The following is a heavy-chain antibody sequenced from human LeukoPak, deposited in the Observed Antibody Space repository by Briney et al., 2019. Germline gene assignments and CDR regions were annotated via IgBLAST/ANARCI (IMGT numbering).Heavy chain of an antibody. Sequence: GGSLRLSCAASGFTFSSYWMSWVRQAPGKGLEWVANIKQDGSEKYYVDSVKGRFTISRDNAKNSLYLQMNSLRAEDTAVYYCARYRNYDSSGYEPRFDYWGQGTLVTVSS. V-gene: IGHV3-7*05. CDR3: ARYRNYDSSGYEPRFDY. D-gene: IGHD3-22*01. CDR1: GFTFSSYW. J-gene: IGHJ4*02. CDR2: IKQDGSEK.